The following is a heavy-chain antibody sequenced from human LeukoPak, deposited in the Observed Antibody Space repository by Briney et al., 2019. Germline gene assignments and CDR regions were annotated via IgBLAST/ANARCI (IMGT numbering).Heavy chain of an antibody. V-gene: IGHV3-23*01. CDR3: ARDSQAVGTDFDY. D-gene: IGHD6-13*01. CDR1: GFTFSNYG. J-gene: IGHJ4*02. Sequence: GGSLRLSCAASGFTFSNYGMSWVRQAPGKGLEWVSVISGSGENTYYADSVKGRFTISRDNFKNTLYLQMNSLRAEDTAVYYCARDSQAVGTDFDYWGQGTLVTVSS. CDR2: ISGSGENT.